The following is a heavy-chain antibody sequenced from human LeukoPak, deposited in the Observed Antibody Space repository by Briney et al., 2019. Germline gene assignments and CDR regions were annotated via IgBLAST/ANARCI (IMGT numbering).Heavy chain of an antibody. V-gene: IGHV3-21*01. CDR2: ISSSSSYI. CDR3: ARDPGHPLYYFAY. D-gene: IGHD3-10*01. J-gene: IGHJ4*02. Sequence: PGGSLRLSCAASGFTFSSYSMNWVRQAPGKGLEWVSSISSSSSYIYYADSVKGRFTISRDNAKNSLYLQMNSLRAEDTAVYYCARDPGHPLYYFAYWGQGTLVTVSS. CDR1: GFTFSSYS.